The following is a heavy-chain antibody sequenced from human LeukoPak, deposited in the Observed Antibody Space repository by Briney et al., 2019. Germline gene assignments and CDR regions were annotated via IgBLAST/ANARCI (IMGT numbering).Heavy chain of an antibody. D-gene: IGHD3-16*01. CDR1: GVSISSSYSY. J-gene: IGHJ4*02. CDR3: AGTPLIRSGFGY. CDR2: IYYTGNT. Sequence: PSETLSLTCTVSGVSISSSYSYWGWIRQPPGMGLEWIGSIYYTGNTYYNASLKSQVSISIDTSKNQFSLKLTSVTAADTAVYYCAGTPLIRSGFGYWGQGTLVTVSS. V-gene: IGHV4-39*01.